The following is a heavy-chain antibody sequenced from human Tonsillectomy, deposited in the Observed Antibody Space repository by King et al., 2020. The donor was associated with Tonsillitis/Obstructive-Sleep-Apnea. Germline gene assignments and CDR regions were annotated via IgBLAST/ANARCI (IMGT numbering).Heavy chain of an antibody. Sequence: QLQESGPGLVKPSETLSLTCTVSGGSISSYYWSWIRQPPGKGLEWIVYIYYSGSTNYNPSLKSRVTISVDTSKNQFSLKLSSVTAADTAVYYCGAYQPHNDAFDIWGQGTMVTVSS. D-gene: IGHD2-2*01. V-gene: IGHV4-59*08. J-gene: IGHJ3*02. CDR2: IYYSGST. CDR1: GGSISSYY. CDR3: GAYQPHNDAFDI.